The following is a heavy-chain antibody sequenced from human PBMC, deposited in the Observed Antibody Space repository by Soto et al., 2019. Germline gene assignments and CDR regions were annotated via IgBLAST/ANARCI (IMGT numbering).Heavy chain of an antibody. J-gene: IGHJ4*02. CDR3: AKDRRRGTYFYDSSGEFDY. Sequence: LRLSCAASGFTFSSYGMHWVRQAPGKGLEWVAVISYDGSNKYYADSVKGRFTISRDNSKNTLYLQMNSLRAEDTAVYYCAKDRRRGTYFYDSSGEFDYWGQGTLVTVSS. V-gene: IGHV3-30*18. CDR2: ISYDGSNK. D-gene: IGHD3-22*01. CDR1: GFTFSSYG.